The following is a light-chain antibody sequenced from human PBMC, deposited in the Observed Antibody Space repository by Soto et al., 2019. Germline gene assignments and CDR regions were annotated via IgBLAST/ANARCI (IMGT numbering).Light chain of an antibody. Sequence: DIQMTQSPSSLSASVGDRVTITCQASQAITNYLNWYQQKPGIAPRVLISDASNSEMGVPPRFSRRGSGKEFTLTISGLEPEDVATYYCQQYDNLPLTFGPGTQVEIK. V-gene: IGKV1-33*01. CDR2: DAS. CDR3: QQYDNLPLT. J-gene: IGKJ3*01. CDR1: QAITNY.